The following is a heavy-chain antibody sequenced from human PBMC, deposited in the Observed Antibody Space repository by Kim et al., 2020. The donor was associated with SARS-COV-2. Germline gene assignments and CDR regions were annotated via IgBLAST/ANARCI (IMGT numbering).Heavy chain of an antibody. D-gene: IGHD6-19*01. J-gene: IGHJ4*02. CDR3: ATRVAWKAVAGTPFDY. CDR1: GYTLTDLS. V-gene: IGHV1-24*01. Sequence: ASVKVSCKVSGYTLTDLSMHWVRQAPGQGLEWMGGFDPEVGETIYAQKFQGRVTMTEDTSTDTAYMELSSLRSEDTAVYYCATRVAWKAVAGTPFDYWGQGTLVTVSS. CDR2: FDPEVGET.